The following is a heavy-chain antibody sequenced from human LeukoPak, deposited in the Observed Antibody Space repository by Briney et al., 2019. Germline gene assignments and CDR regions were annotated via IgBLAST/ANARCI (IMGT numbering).Heavy chain of an antibody. Sequence: GGSLRLSCAASGFTFSSYEMNWVRQAPGKGLEWVSYISSSGSTIYYADSVKGRFTISRDNAKNSLYLQVNSLRAEDTAMYYCARANDLWSGYDYYYYMDAWGKGTTVTISS. CDR2: ISSSGSTI. CDR3: ARANDLWSGYDYYYYMDA. D-gene: IGHD3-3*01. V-gene: IGHV3-48*03. J-gene: IGHJ6*03. CDR1: GFTFSSYE.